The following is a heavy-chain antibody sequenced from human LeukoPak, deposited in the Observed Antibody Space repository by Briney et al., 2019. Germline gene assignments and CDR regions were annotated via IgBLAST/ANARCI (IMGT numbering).Heavy chain of an antibody. V-gene: IGHV1-2*02. CDR2: INPNGGGT. CDR1: GYTFTGFY. J-gene: IGHJ4*02. Sequence: ASVRVSCKASGYTFTGFYLHWVRQAPGHGLEWMGWINPNGGGTNFAQKFQGRVTMTSDTSISTAYMELSSLRSDDTAVYYCARDRQRYFDYWGQGSLVTVSS. CDR3: ARDRQRYFDY.